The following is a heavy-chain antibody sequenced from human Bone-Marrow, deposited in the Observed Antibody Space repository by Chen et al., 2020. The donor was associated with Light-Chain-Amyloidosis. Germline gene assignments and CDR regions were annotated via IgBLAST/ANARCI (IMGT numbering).Heavy chain of an antibody. CDR2: INHSGST. J-gene: IGHJ4*02. CDR3: ARGLFRIAARFDY. CDR1: GGSFSGYY. V-gene: IGHV4-34*01. Sequence: QVQLQQWGAGLLKPSETLSLTCAVYGGSFSGYYWSWIRQPPGKGLEWIGEINHSGSTNYNPSLKSRVTISVDTSKNQFSLKLSSVTAADTAVYYCARGLFRIAARFDYWGQGTWSPSPQ. D-gene: IGHD6-6*01.